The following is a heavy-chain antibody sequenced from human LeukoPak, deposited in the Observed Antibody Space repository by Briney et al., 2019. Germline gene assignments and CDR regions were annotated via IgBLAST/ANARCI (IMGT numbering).Heavy chain of an antibody. Sequence: SETLSLTCTVSGYSISSGYYWGWIRQPPGKGLEWIGNVYHSGSTYYNPSLKSRVTISVDTSKNQFSLKLSSVTAADTAVYYCATSYTFGGVIAPAYWGQGTLVAVSS. J-gene: IGHJ4*02. CDR3: ATSYTFGGVIAPAY. CDR1: GYSISSGYY. D-gene: IGHD3-16*02. CDR2: VYHSGST. V-gene: IGHV4-38-2*02.